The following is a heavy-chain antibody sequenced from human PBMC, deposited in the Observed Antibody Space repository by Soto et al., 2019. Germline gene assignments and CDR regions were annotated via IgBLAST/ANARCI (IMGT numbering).Heavy chain of an antibody. V-gene: IGHV1-2*04. J-gene: IGHJ3*02. CDR2: INPNSGGT. D-gene: IGHD3-9*01. CDR1: GYTFTGYY. CDR3: ARDILTGYHAFDI. Sequence: ASVKVSCKASGYTFTGYYMHWVRQAPGQGLEWMGWINPNSGGTNYAQKFQGWVTMTRDTSISTAYMELSRLRSDDTAVYYCARDILTGYHAFDIWGQGTMVTVSS.